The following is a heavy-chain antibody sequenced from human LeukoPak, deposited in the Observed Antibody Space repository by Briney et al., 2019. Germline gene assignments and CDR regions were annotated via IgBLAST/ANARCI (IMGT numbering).Heavy chain of an antibody. J-gene: IGHJ4*02. CDR1: GYTFTGYY. V-gene: IGHV1-2*02. D-gene: IGHD3-22*01. CDR2: INPNSGGT. Sequence: APVKVSCKASGYTFTGYYMHWVRQAPGQGLEWMGWINPNSGGTNYAQKFQGRVTMTRDTSISTAYMELSRLRSDDTAVYYCAREYYYDSSGYYLGDYWGQGTLVTVSS. CDR3: AREYYYDSSGYYLGDY.